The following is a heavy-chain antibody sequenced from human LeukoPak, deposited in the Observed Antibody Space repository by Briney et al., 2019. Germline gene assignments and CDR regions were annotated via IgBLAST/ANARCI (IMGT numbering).Heavy chain of an antibody. Sequence: GASVKVSCKTSGYTFTDPYIHWMRQAPGQGFEWMGWMNPNNGDTNYAQKFQGRVSMTRDTSIRTAYMELSRLRLDDTVVYFCARAKNWGYDYWGQGTLVTVSS. CDR2: MNPNNGDT. D-gene: IGHD3-16*01. CDR1: GYTFTDPY. CDR3: ARAKNWGYDY. V-gene: IGHV1-2*02. J-gene: IGHJ4*02.